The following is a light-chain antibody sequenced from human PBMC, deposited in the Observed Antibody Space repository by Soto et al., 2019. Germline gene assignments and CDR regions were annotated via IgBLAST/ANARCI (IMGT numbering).Light chain of an antibody. CDR2: AAS. J-gene: IGKJ1*01. Sequence: DIQMAQSPSSLSTSVGDRVTITCRASQSISNYFHWYQQKPGKVPKLLIYAASRLQSGVPSRFSGSGSGTDFTLTISSLQPEDFATYYCQQSYITPWTFGQGTKVEIK. V-gene: IGKV1-39*01. CDR1: QSISNY. CDR3: QQSYITPWT.